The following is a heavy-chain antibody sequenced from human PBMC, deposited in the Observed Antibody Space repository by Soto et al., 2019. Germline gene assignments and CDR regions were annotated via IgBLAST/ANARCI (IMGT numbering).Heavy chain of an antibody. Sequence: QVQLQESGPGLVKPSETLSLTCTVSGGSISSYYWSWIRQPPGKGLEWIGYIYYSGSTNYNPSLXSRVPIXXDTSKNQFSLKVSSVTAADTAVYYCARRYGGNFDYWGQGTLVTVSS. D-gene: IGHD1-26*01. CDR3: ARRYGGNFDY. V-gene: IGHV4-59*01. J-gene: IGHJ4*02. CDR2: IYYSGST. CDR1: GGSISSYY.